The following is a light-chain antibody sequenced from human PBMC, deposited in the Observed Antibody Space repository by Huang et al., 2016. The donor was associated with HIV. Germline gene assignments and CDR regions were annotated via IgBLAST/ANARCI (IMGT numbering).Light chain of an antibody. J-gene: IGKJ1*01. CDR1: QDIFNY. CDR3: LQHKAFHLPT. Sequence: DIQVTQSPSAMSASVGDRVTITCRTNQDIFNYLAWFQQKPGRVPKRLIYAVSSLQSGVPSRFSGSGSETEFTLTINNLQPEDSATYYCLQHKAFHLPTFGQGTHVE. V-gene: IGKV1-17*03. CDR2: AVS.